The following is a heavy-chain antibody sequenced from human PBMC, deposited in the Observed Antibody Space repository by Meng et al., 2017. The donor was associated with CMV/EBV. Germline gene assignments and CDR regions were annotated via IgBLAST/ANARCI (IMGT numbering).Heavy chain of an antibody. Sequence: GESLKISCAASGFTFSSYSMNWVRQAPGKGLEWVSSISSSSSYIYYADSVKGRFTISRDNAKNSLYLQMNRLRAEDTAVYYCARELPNSLADYWGQGTLVTVSS. CDR1: GFTFSSYS. D-gene: IGHD4-23*01. CDR3: ARELPNSLADY. J-gene: IGHJ4*02. V-gene: IGHV3-21*01. CDR2: ISSSSSYI.